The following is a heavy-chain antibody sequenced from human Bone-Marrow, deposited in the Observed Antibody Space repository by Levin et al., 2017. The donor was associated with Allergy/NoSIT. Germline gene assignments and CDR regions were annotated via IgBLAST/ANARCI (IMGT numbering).Heavy chain of an antibody. CDR2: IIPIFGTA. D-gene: IGHD5-18*01. V-gene: IGHV1-69*13. Sequence: ASVKVSCKASGGTFSSYAISWVRQAPGQGLEWMGGIIPIFGTANYAQKFQGRVTITADESTSTAYMELSSLRSEDTAVYYCARYHPLRGYSYGPSYYYYGMDVWGQGTTVTVSS. CDR3: ARYHPLRGYSYGPSYYYYGMDV. J-gene: IGHJ6*02. CDR1: GGTFSSYA.